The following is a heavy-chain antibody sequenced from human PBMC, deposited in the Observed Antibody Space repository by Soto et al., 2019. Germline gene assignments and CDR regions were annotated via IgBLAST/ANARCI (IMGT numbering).Heavy chain of an antibody. CDR3: ARHWGYGEKTVAFDI. V-gene: IGHV4-39*01. CDR1: GGSISSSSYY. D-gene: IGHD4-17*01. Sequence: SETLSLTCTVSGGSISSSSYYWGWIRQPPGKGLEWIGSIYYSGSTYYNPSLKSRVTISVDTSKNQFSLKLSSVTAADTAVYYCARHWGYGEKTVAFDIWGQGTMVTVSS. CDR2: IYYSGST. J-gene: IGHJ3*02.